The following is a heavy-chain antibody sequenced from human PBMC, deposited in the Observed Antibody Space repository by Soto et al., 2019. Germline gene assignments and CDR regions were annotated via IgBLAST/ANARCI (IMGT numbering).Heavy chain of an antibody. J-gene: IGHJ5*02. CDR3: ALRPAPGMVRGLNWFDP. CDR2: IYWDDDK. Sequence: SGPTLVNPTQTLTLTCTFSGFSLSTSGVGVGWIRQPPGKALEWLALIYWDDDKRYSPSLKSRLTITKDTSKNQVVLTMTNMDPVDTATYYCALRPAPGMVRGLNWFDPWGQGTLVTVSS. D-gene: IGHD3-10*01. V-gene: IGHV2-5*02. CDR1: GFSLSTSGVG.